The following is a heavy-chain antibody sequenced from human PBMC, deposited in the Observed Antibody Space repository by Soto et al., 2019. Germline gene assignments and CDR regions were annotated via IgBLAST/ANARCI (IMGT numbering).Heavy chain of an antibody. CDR3: ARGFIAAAVISYYYYAMDV. D-gene: IGHD6-13*01. Sequence: QVQLVQSGAEVKKPGSSVKVSCRASGGTFSNYAISWVRQAPGQGLEWMGGIIPLFGTTNYAQRFQGRVTITADESTSTASMDLSSLRSEDTAVYYCARGFIAAAVISYYYYAMDVWGQGTTVTVSS. J-gene: IGHJ6*02. CDR2: IIPLFGTT. V-gene: IGHV1-69*01. CDR1: GGTFSNYA.